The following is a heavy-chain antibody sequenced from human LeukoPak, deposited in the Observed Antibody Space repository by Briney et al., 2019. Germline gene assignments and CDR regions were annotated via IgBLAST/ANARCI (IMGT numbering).Heavy chain of an antibody. CDR1: GFTFSSYA. V-gene: IGHV3-23*01. J-gene: IGHJ6*03. CDR3: AKVPNQRFYYYDLDV. D-gene: IGHD1-14*01. CDR2: ISCSGGST. Sequence: PGGSLRLSRAACGFTFSSYAMSWVPQAPAKGLECVSAISCSGGSTYYADSVRGRLTIYGDNSKNTLYLQMNSLRAEDTAVYYCAKVPNQRFYYYDLDVWGKGTTVTVSS.